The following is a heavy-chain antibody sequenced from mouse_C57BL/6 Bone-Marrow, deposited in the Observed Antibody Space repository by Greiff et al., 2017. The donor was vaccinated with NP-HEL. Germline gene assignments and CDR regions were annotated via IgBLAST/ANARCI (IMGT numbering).Heavy chain of an antibody. CDR2: ISYDGSN. J-gene: IGHJ3*01. Sequence: DVQLQESGPGLVKPSQSLSLTCSVTGYSITSGYYWNWIRQFPGNKLEWMGYISYDGSNNYNPSLKNRISITRDTSKNQFFLKLNSVTTEDTATYYCASSNWLAYWGQGTLVTVSA. CDR1: GYSITSGYY. CDR3: ASSNWLAY. V-gene: IGHV3-6*01.